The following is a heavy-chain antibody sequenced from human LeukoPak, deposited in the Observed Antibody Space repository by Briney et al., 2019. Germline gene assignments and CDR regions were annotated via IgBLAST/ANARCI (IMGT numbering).Heavy chain of an antibody. CDR3: AIDYMTGTGNAGGY. V-gene: IGHV4-34*08. CDR2: INHSGTT. J-gene: IGHJ4*02. CDR1: GFTFSSYA. Sequence: GSLRLSCAASGFTFSSYAMSWVRQSPGKGLEWIGEINHSGTTVYNPSLKSRVTLSVDTSKKQFSLKLNSVTAADTAVYYCAIDYMTGTGNAGGYWGQGTLVTVSS. D-gene: IGHD3/OR15-3a*01.